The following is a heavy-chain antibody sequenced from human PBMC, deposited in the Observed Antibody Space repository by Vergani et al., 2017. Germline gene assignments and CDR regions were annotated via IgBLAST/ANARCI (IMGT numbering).Heavy chain of an antibody. CDR1: GGSISSSSHF. J-gene: IGHJ4*02. V-gene: IGHV4-39*01. D-gene: IGHD3-22*01. CDR3: ARHVTQDYYNDSDYFDY. CDR2: MDYNGRA. Sequence: QVQLQESGPGLVKPSETLSLTCTLSGGSISSSSHFWGWLRQTPGKGLEWIGSMDYNGRAYYTPSLRRRVAISIDTSKMQFSLKLYSLTAADTAIYYCARHVTQDYYNDSDYFDYWGLGTLVTVSS.